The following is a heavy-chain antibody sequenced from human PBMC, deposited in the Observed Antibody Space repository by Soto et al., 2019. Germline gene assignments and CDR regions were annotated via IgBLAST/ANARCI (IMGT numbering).Heavy chain of an antibody. J-gene: IGHJ6*02. CDR3: AREVAVASFGVVSDYYYGMGV. Sequence: GASVKVSCKASGGTFSSYAISWVRQAPGQGLEWMGGIIPIFGTANYAQKFQGRVTITADESTSTAYMELSSMRSEDTAVYYCAREVAVASFGVVSDYYYGMGVWGQGTTVTVSS. CDR1: GGTFSSYA. V-gene: IGHV1-69*13. CDR2: IIPIFGTA. D-gene: IGHD3-3*01.